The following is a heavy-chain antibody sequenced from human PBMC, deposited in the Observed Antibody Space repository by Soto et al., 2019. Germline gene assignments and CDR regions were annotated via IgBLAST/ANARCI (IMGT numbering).Heavy chain of an antibody. V-gene: IGHV1-8*01. D-gene: IGHD6-13*01. CDR2: MNPNSGNT. J-gene: IGHJ4*02. Sequence: QVPLVQSGAEVKKPGASVKVSCKASGYTFTSYDINWVRQATGQGLEWMGWMNPNSGNTGYAQKFQGRVTMTRNTSISTAYTELSSLRSEDTAVYYCAREHSSSWRFDYWGQGTLVTVSS. CDR3: AREHSSSWRFDY. CDR1: GYTFTSYD.